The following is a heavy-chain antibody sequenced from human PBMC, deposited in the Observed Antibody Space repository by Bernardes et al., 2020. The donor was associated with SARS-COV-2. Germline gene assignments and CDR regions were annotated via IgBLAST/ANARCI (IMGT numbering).Heavy chain of an antibody. CDR1: GFTFSSYG. Sequence: GGSLRLSCAASGFTFSSYGMHWVRQAPGKGLEWVAVIWYDGSNKYYADSVKGRFTISRDNSKNTLYLQMNSLRAEDTAVYYCAREEYSSSWSPGAFDYWGQGTLVTVSS. D-gene: IGHD6-13*01. V-gene: IGHV3-33*01. J-gene: IGHJ4*02. CDR3: AREEYSSSWSPGAFDY. CDR2: IWYDGSNK.